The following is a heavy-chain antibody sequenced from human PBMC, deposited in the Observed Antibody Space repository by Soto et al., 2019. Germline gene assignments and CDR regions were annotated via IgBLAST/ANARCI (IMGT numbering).Heavy chain of an antibody. CDR1: GYSFAGYW. J-gene: IGHJ4*02. CDR3: ARQIYDSDSGPNFQYYFDS. Sequence: GESLKISCNGSGYSFAGYWITWMRQMPGKGLEWMGRIDPSDSQTYYSPSFRGHVTISAAKSITTVFLQWSSLRASDTAMYYCARQIYDSDSGPNFQYYFDSWGQGTLVTVSS. D-gene: IGHD3-22*01. CDR2: IDPSDSQT. V-gene: IGHV5-10-1*01.